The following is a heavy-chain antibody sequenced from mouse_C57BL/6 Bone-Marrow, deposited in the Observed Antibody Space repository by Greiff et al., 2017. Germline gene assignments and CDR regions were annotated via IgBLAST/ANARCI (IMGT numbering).Heavy chain of an antibody. V-gene: IGHV2-9*01. CDR2: IWGGGST. CDR3: AKHRGRSRGGWYFDV. CDR1: GFSLTSYG. J-gene: IGHJ1*03. Sequence: QVQLQQSGPGLVAPSQSLSITCTVSGFSLTSYGVDWVRQPPGKGLEWLGVIWGGGSTTYHSALMSRLSISKDNSKSQVFLKMNSLQTDDTAMYYCAKHRGRSRGGWYFDVWGTGTTVTVSA. D-gene: IGHD1-1*01.